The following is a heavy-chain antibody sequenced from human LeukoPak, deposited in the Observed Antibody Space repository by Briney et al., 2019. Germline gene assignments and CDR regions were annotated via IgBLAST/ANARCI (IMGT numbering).Heavy chain of an antibody. CDR2: IYHSGST. V-gene: IGHV4-38-2*02. J-gene: IGHJ4*02. CDR1: HYSISNDYY. D-gene: IGHD6-6*01. Sequence: KPSETLSLTCSVSHYSISNDYYWGWIRQSPGKGLEWIGSIYHSGSTYYNPSLRSRVSISMDTSKNQFSLKLRFVTAADTAVYYCAREMRGSASATYWGQGMLVTVSS. CDR3: AREMRGSASATY.